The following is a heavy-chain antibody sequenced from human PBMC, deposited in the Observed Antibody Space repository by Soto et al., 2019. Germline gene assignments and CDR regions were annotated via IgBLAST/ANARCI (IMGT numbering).Heavy chain of an antibody. CDR3: ARLTGITNYGMDV. J-gene: IGHJ6*02. Sequence: PGESLKISCKGSGYSFTSYWIAWVRQMPGKGLEWMGIIYPGDSDTRYSPSFQGQVTISADKSISTAYLQWSSLKASDTAMCYCARLTGITNYGMDVWGQGTTVTVSS. V-gene: IGHV5-51*01. CDR2: IYPGDSDT. CDR1: GYSFTSYW. D-gene: IGHD3-10*01.